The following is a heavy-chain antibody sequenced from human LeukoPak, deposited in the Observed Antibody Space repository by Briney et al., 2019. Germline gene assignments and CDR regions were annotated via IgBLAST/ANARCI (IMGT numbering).Heavy chain of an antibody. V-gene: IGHV4-31*03. CDR3: ASHSGSSYSWFDP. CDR1: GGSISSGGYY. D-gene: IGHD1-26*01. J-gene: IGHJ5*02. CDR2: IYYSGST. Sequence: SQTLSLTCTVSGGSISSGGYYWSWIRQHPGKGLEWIGYIYYSGSTNYNPSLKSRVTISVDTSKRQFSLKLSSVTAADAAVYYCASHSGSSYSWFDPWGQGTLVTVSS.